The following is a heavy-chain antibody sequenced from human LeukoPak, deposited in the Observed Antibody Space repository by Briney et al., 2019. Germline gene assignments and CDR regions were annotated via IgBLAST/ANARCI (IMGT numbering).Heavy chain of an antibody. J-gene: IGHJ4*02. CDR3: ARARRGVEMATIFDF. Sequence: ASVKVSCKASGYTFTSYGISWVRQAPGQGLERMGWISAYNGNTKYAQKLQGRVTVTTETSTSTAYMELRSLRSDDTAMYYCARARRGVEMATIFDFWGQGTLVTVSS. D-gene: IGHD5-24*01. CDR2: ISAYNGNT. CDR1: GYTFTSYG. V-gene: IGHV1-18*01.